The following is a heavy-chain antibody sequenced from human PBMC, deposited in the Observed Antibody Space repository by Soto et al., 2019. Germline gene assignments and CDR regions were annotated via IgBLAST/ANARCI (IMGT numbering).Heavy chain of an antibody. CDR1: GFTFSSYA. CDR3: ARDHGYYDSSGYSAPGY. V-gene: IGHV3-23*01. J-gene: IGHJ4*02. D-gene: IGHD3-22*01. CDR2: ISGSGGST. Sequence: GGSLRLSCAASGFTFSSYAMSWVRQAPGKGLEWVSAISGSGGSTYYADSVKGRFTISRDNSKNTLYLQMNSLRAEDTAVYYCARDHGYYDSSGYSAPGYWGQGTLVTVSS.